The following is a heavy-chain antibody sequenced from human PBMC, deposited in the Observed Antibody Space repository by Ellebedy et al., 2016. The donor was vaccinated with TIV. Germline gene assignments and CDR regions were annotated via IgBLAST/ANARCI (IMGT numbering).Heavy chain of an antibody. CDR1: GGSFSGYY. CDR2: INHSGST. Sequence: GSLRLSCAVYGGSFSGYYWSWIRQPPGKGLEWIGEINHSGSTNYNPSLKSRVTISVDTSKNQFSLKLSSVTAADTAVYYCARENSYYYDSSGYLNWFDPWGQGTLVTVSS. D-gene: IGHD3-22*01. J-gene: IGHJ5*02. CDR3: ARENSYYYDSSGYLNWFDP. V-gene: IGHV4-34*01.